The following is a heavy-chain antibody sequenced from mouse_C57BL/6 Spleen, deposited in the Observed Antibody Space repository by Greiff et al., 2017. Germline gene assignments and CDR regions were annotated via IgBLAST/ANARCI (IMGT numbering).Heavy chain of an antibody. CDR3: ARWGSSPAWFAY. J-gene: IGHJ3*01. D-gene: IGHD1-1*01. CDR1: GYTFTSYW. Sequence: QVQLQQPGAELVKPGASVKMSCKASGYTFTSYWITWVKQRPGQGLEWIGDIYPGSGSTNYNEKFTSKATLTVDTSSSTAYMQLSSLTSEDSAVYYCARWGSSPAWFAYWGQGTLVTVSA. V-gene: IGHV1-55*01. CDR2: IYPGSGST.